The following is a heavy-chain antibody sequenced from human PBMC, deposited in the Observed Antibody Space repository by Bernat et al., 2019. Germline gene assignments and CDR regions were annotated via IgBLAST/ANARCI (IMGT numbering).Heavy chain of an antibody. CDR3: ARGTSTSAPYMDV. CDR1: GFTFSDYY. J-gene: IGHJ6*03. V-gene: IGHV3-11*05. Sequence: QVQLVESGGGLVKPGGSLRLSCAASGFTFSDYYMSWIRQAPGKGLDWVSYISISSSYTNYADSVKGRFTVSGENAKNSLYLQMNSLRAEDTAVYYCARGTSTSAPYMDVWGKGTTVTVSS. CDR2: ISISSSYT.